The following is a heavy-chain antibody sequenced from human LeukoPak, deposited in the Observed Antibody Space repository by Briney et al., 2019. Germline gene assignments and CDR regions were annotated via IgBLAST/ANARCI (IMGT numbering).Heavy chain of an antibody. J-gene: IGHJ4*02. Sequence: SVKVSCKASGGIFSSYAISWVRQAPGQGLEWMGGIIPIFGTANYAQKFQGRVTITADESTSTAYMELSSLRSEDTAVYYCARDRGSGSYFEDYWGQGTLVTVSS. CDR1: GGIFSSYA. V-gene: IGHV1-69*13. D-gene: IGHD1-26*01. CDR3: ARDRGSGSYFEDY. CDR2: IIPIFGTA.